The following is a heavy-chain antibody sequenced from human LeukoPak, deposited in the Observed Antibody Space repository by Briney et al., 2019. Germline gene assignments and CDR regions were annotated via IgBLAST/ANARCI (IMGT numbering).Heavy chain of an antibody. Sequence: SETLSLTCTVSGGSIRSTSYYWGWIRQPPGKGLEWIGSIYYSGSTYYNPSLKSRVTISVDTSKNQFSLNLSSVAAADTAVYYCARVTGSYYFYYYMDVWGKGTTVTVSS. CDR1: GGSIRSTSYY. CDR2: IYYSGST. CDR3: ARVTGSYYFYYYMDV. V-gene: IGHV4-39*07. D-gene: IGHD3-10*01. J-gene: IGHJ6*03.